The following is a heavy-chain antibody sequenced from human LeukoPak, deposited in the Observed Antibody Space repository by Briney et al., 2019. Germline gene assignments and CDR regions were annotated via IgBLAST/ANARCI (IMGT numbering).Heavy chain of an antibody. D-gene: IGHD1-26*01. V-gene: IGHV1-69*13. Sequence: SVKVSCTASGITFSSYAIRRVRQAPGQGLEWMGGIIPIFGTANYAQKFQGRVTITADESTSTAYMELSSLRSEDTAVYYCAREIGYSGSYYSGFDYWGQGTLVTVSS. CDR3: AREIGYSGSYYSGFDY. CDR2: IIPIFGTA. J-gene: IGHJ4*02. CDR1: GITFSSYA.